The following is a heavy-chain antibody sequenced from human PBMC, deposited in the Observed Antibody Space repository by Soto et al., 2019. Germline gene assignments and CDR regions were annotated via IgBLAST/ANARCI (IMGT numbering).Heavy chain of an antibody. CDR1: GDSISSGGYY. J-gene: IGHJ5*02. V-gene: IGHV4-31*03. CDR2: IYYRGST. Sequence: QVQLQESGPGLVKPSQTLSLTCTVSGDSISSGGYYWSWIRQHPGKGLECIGYIYYRGSTYYNPSLKSRITISVDTSKNQFLLGRNAGTAADTAGYYCARPQSSSWHWFDPRGQGTLATLSS. D-gene: IGHD6-13*01. CDR3: ARPQSSSWHWFDP.